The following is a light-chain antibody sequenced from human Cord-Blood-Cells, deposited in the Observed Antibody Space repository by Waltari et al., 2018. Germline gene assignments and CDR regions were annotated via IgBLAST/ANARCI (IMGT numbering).Light chain of an antibody. CDR2: KAS. CDR1: QSISSW. J-gene: IGKJ1*01. V-gene: IGKV1-5*03. Sequence: DIQMTQSPSTLSASVGARVTITCRASQSISSWLAWYQQKPGQAPKRLIYKASSVESGVPSRFSGRGSGTEFTLTISSLQPDDFATYYCQQYNSYSRTFGQGTKVEIK. CDR3: QQYNSYSRT.